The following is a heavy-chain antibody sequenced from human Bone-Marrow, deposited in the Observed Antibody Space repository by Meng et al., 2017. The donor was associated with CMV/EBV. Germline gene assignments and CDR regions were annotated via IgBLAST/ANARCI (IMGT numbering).Heavy chain of an antibody. D-gene: IGHD2-2*01. J-gene: IGHJ3*02. CDR1: FTFRSYW. CDR2: IDSDGSST. CDR3: AKDIVVVPARMDAFDI. Sequence: FTFRSYWMHWVRQAPGKGLVWVSRIDSDGSSTSYADSVKGRFTISRDNAKNTLYLQMNSLRAEDTAVYYCAKDIVVVPARMDAFDIWGQGTMVTVSS. V-gene: IGHV3-74*01.